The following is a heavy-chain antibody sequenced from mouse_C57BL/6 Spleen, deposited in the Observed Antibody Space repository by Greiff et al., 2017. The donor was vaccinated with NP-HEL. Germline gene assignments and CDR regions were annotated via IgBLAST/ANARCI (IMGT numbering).Heavy chain of an antibody. D-gene: IGHD2-4*01. J-gene: IGHJ3*01. CDR2: FYPGSGSI. Sequence: QVQLQQSGAELVKPGASVKLSCKASGYTFTEYTIHWVKQRPGQGLEWIGWFYPGSGSIKYNEKFKDKATLPADKSSSTVYMELSRLTSEDSAVYFCARNEDNIYYDYDVGFAYWGQGTLVTVSA. CDR3: ARNEDNIYYDYDVGFAY. V-gene: IGHV1-62-2*01. CDR1: GYTFTEYT.